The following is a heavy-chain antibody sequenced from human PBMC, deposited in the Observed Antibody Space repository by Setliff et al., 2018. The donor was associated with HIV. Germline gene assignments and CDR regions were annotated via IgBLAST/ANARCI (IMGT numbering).Heavy chain of an antibody. CDR3: ARDRHYSGLGSYGP. CDR2: IFGSGTT. CDR1: GGSFGDYH. D-gene: IGHD3-10*01. V-gene: IGHV4-4*07. Sequence: SETLSLTCTLSGGSFGDYHWSWIRQPAGRRLEWIGRIFGSGTTDYKFSLKSRVTISIDTSRNQFSLRLTSVTAEDTAVYYCARDRHYSGLGSYGPWGPGTLVTVSS. J-gene: IGHJ5*02.